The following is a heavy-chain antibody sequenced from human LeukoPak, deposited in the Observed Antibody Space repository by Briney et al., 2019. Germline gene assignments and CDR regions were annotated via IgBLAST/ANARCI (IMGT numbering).Heavy chain of an antibody. D-gene: IGHD6-13*01. CDR2: ISTSSSYI. J-gene: IGHJ6*03. V-gene: IGHV3-21*04. CDR1: GLTFSNYN. CDR3: AKVPIYSSSWYSHYYYYYYMDV. Sequence: PGGSLRLSCAASGLTFSNYNMNWVRQAPGKGLEWVSYISTSSSYIYYADSVKGRFTISRDNSKNTLYLQMNSLRAEDTAVYYCAKVPIYSSSWYSHYYYYYYMDVWGKGTTVTVSS.